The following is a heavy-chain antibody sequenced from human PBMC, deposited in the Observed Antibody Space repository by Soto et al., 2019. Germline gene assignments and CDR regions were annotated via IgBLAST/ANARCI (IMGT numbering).Heavy chain of an antibody. V-gene: IGHV1-2*02. CDR1: GYTFTGYY. D-gene: IGHD2-15*01. CDR3: ARVGCSGGSCPGYFDY. CDR2: INPNSGGT. Sequence: SVKVSCKASGYTFTGYYMHWVRQAPGQGLEWMGWINPNSGGTNYAQKLQGRVTMTTDTSTSTAYMELRSLRSDDTAVYYCARVGCSGGSCPGYFDYWGQGTLVTVSS. J-gene: IGHJ4*02.